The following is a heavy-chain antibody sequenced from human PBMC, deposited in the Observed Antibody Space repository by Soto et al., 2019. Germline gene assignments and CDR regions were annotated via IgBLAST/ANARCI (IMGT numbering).Heavy chain of an antibody. J-gene: IGHJ6*02. Sequence: QVQLVQSGAEVKKPGSSVKVSCKASGGTFSSYAISWVRQAPGQGLEWMGGIIPIFGTANYAQKFQGRVTITADESTSTAYMELRSLRSEDTAVYYCARVLLGRSAYEYYGMDVWGQGSTVTVSS. D-gene: IGHD3-10*01. CDR2: IIPIFGTA. V-gene: IGHV1-69*12. CDR3: ARVLLGRSAYEYYGMDV. CDR1: GGTFSSYA.